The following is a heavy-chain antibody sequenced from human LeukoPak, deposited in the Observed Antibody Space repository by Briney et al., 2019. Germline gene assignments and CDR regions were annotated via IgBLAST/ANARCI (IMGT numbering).Heavy chain of an antibody. CDR3: ARDSLPSISWYYYYYYMDV. CDR2: INPNSGGT. D-gene: IGHD6-13*01. J-gene: IGHJ6*03. Sequence: ASVKVSCKASGYTFTGYYMHWVRQAPGQGLEWMGWINPNSGGTNYAQKFQGRVTMTRDTSISTAYMELSRLRSDDTAVYYCARDSLPSISWYYYYYYMDVWGKGTTVTVSS. CDR1: GYTFTGYY. V-gene: IGHV1-2*02.